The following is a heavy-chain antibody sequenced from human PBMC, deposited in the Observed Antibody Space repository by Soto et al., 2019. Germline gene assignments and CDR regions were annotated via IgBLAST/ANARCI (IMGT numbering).Heavy chain of an antibody. Sequence: XSVKVSCKASVYTFTSYDINWVRQATGQGLEWMGWMNPNSGNTGYAQKFQGRVTMTRNTSISTAYMELSSLRSEDTAVYYCARGGLHTAMVDYHYGMDVWGQGTTVTVSS. CDR3: ARGGLHTAMVDYHYGMDV. V-gene: IGHV1-8*01. CDR2: MNPNSGNT. J-gene: IGHJ6*02. D-gene: IGHD5-18*01. CDR1: VYTFTSYD.